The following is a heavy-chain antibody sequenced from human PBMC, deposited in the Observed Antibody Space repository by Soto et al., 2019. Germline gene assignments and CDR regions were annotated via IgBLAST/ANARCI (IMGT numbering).Heavy chain of an antibody. D-gene: IGHD4-17*01. CDR2: ISSSGSTI. V-gene: IGHV3-11*01. J-gene: IGHJ6*02. CDR3: ARDRNTVTVYYYYGMDV. CDR1: GFTFSDYY. Sequence: PGGSLRLSCAASGFTFSDYYMSWIRQAPGKGLEWVSYISSSGSTIYYADSVKGRFTISRDNAKNSLYLQMNSLRAEDTAVYYCARDRNTVTVYYYYGMDVWGQGTTVTVSS.